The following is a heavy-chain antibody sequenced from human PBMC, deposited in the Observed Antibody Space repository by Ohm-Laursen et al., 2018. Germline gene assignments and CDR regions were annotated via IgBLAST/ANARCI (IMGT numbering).Heavy chain of an antibody. CDR3: AKFVTVAANSYFDC. CDR2: ITGSAGNT. V-gene: IGHV3-23*01. J-gene: IGHJ4*02. D-gene: IGHD6-19*01. CDR1: GFTFSSYA. Sequence: SLRLSCTASGFTFSSYAMSWVRQAPGKGLEWVSGITGSAGNTYYADSVKGRFTISRDNSKNTVYLQMNSLRAEDTALYYCAKFVTVAANSYFDCWAQGTLFTFSS.